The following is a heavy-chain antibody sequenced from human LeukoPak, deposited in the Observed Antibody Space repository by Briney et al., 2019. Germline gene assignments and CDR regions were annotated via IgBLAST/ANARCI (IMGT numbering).Heavy chain of an antibody. D-gene: IGHD5-12*01. V-gene: IGHV3-30*03. CDR3: ARVGSGYDWMADAFDI. J-gene: IGHJ3*02. CDR1: GFTFNSYG. Sequence: GGSLRLSCAASGFTFNSYGMHWVRQAPGKGLEWVAVISYDGSNKYYADSVKGRFTISRDNSKNSLYLQMNSLRAEDTAVYYCARVGSGYDWMADAFDIWGQGTMVTVSS. CDR2: ISYDGSNK.